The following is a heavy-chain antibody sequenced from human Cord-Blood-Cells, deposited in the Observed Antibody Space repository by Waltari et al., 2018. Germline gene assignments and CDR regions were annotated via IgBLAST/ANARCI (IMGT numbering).Heavy chain of an antibody. Sequence: QNTLKESGPTLVKPTQTLTLTCTFPGFSLSTSGVGVGWIRHPPGKALEWPALIYWNDDKRYIPSLKSRLTITKDTSKNQVVLTMTNRDPVDTATYYCAHRSSAAMVTNWFDPWGQGTLVTVSS. V-gene: IGHV2-5*01. D-gene: IGHD5-18*01. J-gene: IGHJ5*02. CDR3: AHRSSAAMVTNWFDP. CDR2: IYWNDDK. CDR1: GFSLSTSGVG.